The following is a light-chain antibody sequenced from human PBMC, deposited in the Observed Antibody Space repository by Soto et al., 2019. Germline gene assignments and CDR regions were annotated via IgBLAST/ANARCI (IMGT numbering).Light chain of an antibody. CDR1: SSDVGGYKY. J-gene: IGLJ1*01. Sequence: QSALTQPPSASGSPGQSVTISCTGTSSDVGGYKYVSWYQQHPGKAPKLMIYEVSKRPSGVPDRFSGSKSGNTASLTVSGLQAEDEPDYYCSSYAGSNNYVFGTGTKVTVL. CDR3: SSYAGSNNYV. V-gene: IGLV2-8*01. CDR2: EVS.